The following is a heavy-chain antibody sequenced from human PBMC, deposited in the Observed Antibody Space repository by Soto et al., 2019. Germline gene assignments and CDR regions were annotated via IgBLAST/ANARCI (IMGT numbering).Heavy chain of an antibody. D-gene: IGHD2-8*01. Sequence: ASETLSLTCTVSGGSLNSSSYYWGWVRQPPGEGVEWIGSIYYSGGTYYNPSLKSRVTISVDTSKNQFSLKLSSVTAADTAVYYCARLRAYCTNGVCYLKWFDPWGQGTLVTVSS. CDR2: IYYSGGT. J-gene: IGHJ5*02. CDR1: GGSLNSSSYY. V-gene: IGHV4-39*01. CDR3: ARLRAYCTNGVCYLKWFDP.